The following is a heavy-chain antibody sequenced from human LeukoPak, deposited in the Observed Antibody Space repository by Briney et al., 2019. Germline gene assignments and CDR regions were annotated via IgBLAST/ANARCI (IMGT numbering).Heavy chain of an antibody. CDR1: GFTFSSYA. D-gene: IGHD3-10*01. CDR3: AKAVWFGEFDYYFFGLDV. Sequence: PGGSLRLSCAAFGFTFSSYAMGWVRQAPGMGLEWVSAIRGSGGDTYYAESVKGRFTFSRDNSKNTLYLQMNSLRPEDTALYYCAKAVWFGEFDYYFFGLDVWGQGTTVTVSS. CDR2: IRGSGGDT. V-gene: IGHV3-23*01. J-gene: IGHJ6*02.